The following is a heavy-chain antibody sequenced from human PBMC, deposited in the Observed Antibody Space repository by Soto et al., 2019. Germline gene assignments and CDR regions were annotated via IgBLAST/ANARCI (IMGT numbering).Heavy chain of an antibody. Sequence: SETLSLTCTVSGGSVRSDYYYWSWIRQPPGKGPEWIGCIYYSGNTNYNPSLKSRVTISIDTSKNQFSLKLNSVTAADTAVYYCARESYDSTGYYSRWFDPWGQGTLVTVS. J-gene: IGHJ5*02. CDR3: ARESYDSTGYYSRWFDP. D-gene: IGHD3-22*01. V-gene: IGHV4-61*01. CDR1: GGSVRSDYYY. CDR2: IYYSGNT.